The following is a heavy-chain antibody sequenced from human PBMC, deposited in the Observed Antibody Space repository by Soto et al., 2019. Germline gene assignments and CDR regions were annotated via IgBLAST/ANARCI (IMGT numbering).Heavy chain of an antibody. V-gene: IGHV1-69*02. Sequence: GVSVKVSCKASGGGFSSYTIRWVQQAPGQGLEWMGRIIPILGIANYAQKFQGRVTITADKSTSTAYMELSSLRSEDTAVYYCARVEDYYYYMAVWRKGTTVTVSS. J-gene: IGHJ6*03. CDR1: GGGFSSYT. D-gene: IGHD2-15*01. CDR2: IIPILGIA. CDR3: ARVEDYYYYMAV.